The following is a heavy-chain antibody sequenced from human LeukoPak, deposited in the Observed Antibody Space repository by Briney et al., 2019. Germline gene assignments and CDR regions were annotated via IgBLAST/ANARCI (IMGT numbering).Heavy chain of an antibody. Sequence: SETLSLTCTVPGGATNSYYWSWIRQSPGKGLEWIGYVAYSGSTNYNPSHKSRVTISLDTSKNQFSLNLSSVTAADTAVYYCARTVSGYYFNARGPGTLVTVSS. J-gene: IGHJ4*02. CDR2: VAYSGST. CDR1: GGATNSYY. V-gene: IGHV4-59*01. D-gene: IGHD5-12*01. CDR3: ARTVSGYYFNA.